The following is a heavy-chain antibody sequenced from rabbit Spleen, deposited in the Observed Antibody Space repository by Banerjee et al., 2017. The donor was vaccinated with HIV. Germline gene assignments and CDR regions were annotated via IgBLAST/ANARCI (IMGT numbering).Heavy chain of an antibody. CDR1: GFTLSSYY. CDR3: ARDGAGSSYFNL. J-gene: IGHJ4*01. CDR2: IDPVFGST. Sequence: QLKESGGGLVQPGGSLKLSCKASGFTLSSYYMNWVRQAPGKGLEWIGYIDPVFGSTYYASWVNGRFTISSHNAQNTLYLQLNSLTAADTATYFCARDGAGSSYFNLWGPGPLVTVS. V-gene: IGHV1S7*01. D-gene: IGHD8-1*01.